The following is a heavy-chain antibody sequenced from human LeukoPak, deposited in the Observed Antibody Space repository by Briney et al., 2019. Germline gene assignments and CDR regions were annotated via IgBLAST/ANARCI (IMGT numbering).Heavy chain of an antibody. V-gene: IGHV1-69*06. CDR3: ARVARGDYYYYYMDV. D-gene: IGHD3-10*01. Sequence: SVKVSCKASGGTFSSYAISWVRQAPGQGLEWMGGIIPIFGTANYAQKFQGRVTITADKSTSTAYMELSSLRSEDTALYYCARVARGDYYYYYMDVWGKGTTVTVSS. J-gene: IGHJ6*03. CDR2: IIPIFGTA. CDR1: GGTFSSYA.